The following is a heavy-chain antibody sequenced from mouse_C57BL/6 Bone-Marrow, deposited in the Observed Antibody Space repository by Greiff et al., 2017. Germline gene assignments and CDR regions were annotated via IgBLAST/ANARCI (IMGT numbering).Heavy chain of an antibody. D-gene: IGHD4-1*01. V-gene: IGHV5-17*01. CDR3: ARFELGPYYFDY. Sequence: EVKVVESGGGLVKPGGSLKLSCAASGFTFSDYGMHWVRQAPEKGLEWVAYISSGSSTIYYADTVKGRFTISRDNAKKTLFLQMTSLRSEDTAMYYCARFELGPYYFDYWGQGTTLTVSS. J-gene: IGHJ2*01. CDR1: GFTFSDYG. CDR2: ISSGSSTI.